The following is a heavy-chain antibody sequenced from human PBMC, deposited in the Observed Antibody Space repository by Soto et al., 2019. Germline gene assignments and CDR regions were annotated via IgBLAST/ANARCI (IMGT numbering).Heavy chain of an antibody. CDR2: IYGDDGE. Sequence: QITLKESGPTLVKPTQTLTLTCTFSGFSLSSSGVGVGWIRQPPGKALEWLALIYGDDGERYTPSLKTRLTINKDTSKNQVVLTMTNMDPVDTATYYCAHREGDDYVWGSYKAAFDVWGQGTMVTVSS. D-gene: IGHD3-16*01. J-gene: IGHJ3*01. CDR3: AHREGDDYVWGSYKAAFDV. V-gene: IGHV2-5*02. CDR1: GFSLSSSGVG.